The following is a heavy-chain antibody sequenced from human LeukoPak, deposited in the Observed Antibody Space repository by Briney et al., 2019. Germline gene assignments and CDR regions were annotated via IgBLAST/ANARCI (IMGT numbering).Heavy chain of an antibody. CDR1: GGSISSYY. CDR2: IYYSGST. V-gene: IGHV4-59*08. D-gene: IGHD3-16*02. J-gene: IGHJ4*02. Sequence: SETLSLTCTVSGGSISSYYWNWIRQPPGKGLEWIGFIYYSGSTNYNPSPKSRVTISVDTSKNQFSLKLGSVTAADTAVYYCARLDYDYVWGSYRYIGDWGQGTLVTVSS. CDR3: ARLDYDYVWGSYRYIGD.